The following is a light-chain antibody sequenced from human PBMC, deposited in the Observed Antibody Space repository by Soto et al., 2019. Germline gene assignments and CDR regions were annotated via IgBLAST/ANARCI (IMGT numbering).Light chain of an antibody. V-gene: IGKV3-20*01. Sequence: EIVLTQSPGTLSLSPGERATLSCRASQSVSSSYLAWYQQKPGQAPRLLIYGASSRATGIPHSFSGSGSGTDFTVTNSRLEPEDFSVYYCQQYGSSPVTFGPGTKVDIK. CDR1: QSVSSSY. J-gene: IGKJ3*01. CDR3: QQYGSSPVT. CDR2: GAS.